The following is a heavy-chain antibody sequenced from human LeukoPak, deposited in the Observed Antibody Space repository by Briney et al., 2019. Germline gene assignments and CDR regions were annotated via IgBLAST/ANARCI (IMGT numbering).Heavy chain of an antibody. D-gene: IGHD1/OR15-1a*01. V-gene: IGHV1-18*01. J-gene: IGHJ4*02. CDR1: GYTFTTYD. Sequence: GASVKVSCKTSGYTFTTYDINWVRQAPGQGLEWMGRISAYDGYTNYGQKLQGRVTMTTDTSTNTAYMELRSLRSDDTAVYYCARVGTGTRSFDSWGKGTLVTVSS. CDR2: ISAYDGYT. CDR3: ARVGTGTRSFDS.